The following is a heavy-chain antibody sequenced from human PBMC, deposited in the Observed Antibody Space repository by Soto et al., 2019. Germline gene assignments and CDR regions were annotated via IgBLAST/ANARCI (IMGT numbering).Heavy chain of an antibody. Sequence: PSETLSLTCTVSGGSISSGDYYWSWIRQPPGKGLEWIGYIYYSGSTYYNPSLKSRVTISVDTSKNQFSLKLSSVTAADTAVYYCARVISRLWTTQYYFDYWGQGTLVPVSS. CDR2: IYYSGST. CDR1: GGSISSGDYY. J-gene: IGHJ4*02. V-gene: IGHV4-30-4*01. D-gene: IGHD5-18*01. CDR3: ARVISRLWTTQYYFDY.